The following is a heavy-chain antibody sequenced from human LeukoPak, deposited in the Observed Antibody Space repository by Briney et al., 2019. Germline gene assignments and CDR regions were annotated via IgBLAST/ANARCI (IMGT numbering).Heavy chain of an antibody. CDR3: AKDGGLWVSAHWGDS. D-gene: IGHD7-27*01. Sequence: GGSLRLSCAASGFTFSSYTMSWVRQAPGKGLEWVSTITTSDGNTYYADSVKGRFTVSRDNSKNTLFLQMNSLRAEDTAVYYCAKDGGLWVSAHWGDSWGRGTLDTVSS. J-gene: IGHJ4*02. V-gene: IGHV3-23*01. CDR2: ITTSDGNT. CDR1: GFTFSSYT.